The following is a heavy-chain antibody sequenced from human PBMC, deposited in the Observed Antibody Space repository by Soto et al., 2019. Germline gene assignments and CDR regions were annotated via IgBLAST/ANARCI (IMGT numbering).Heavy chain of an antibody. D-gene: IGHD1-26*01. J-gene: IGHJ4*02. CDR3: ARGGGVFDY. CDR1: GGSFSGYY. V-gene: IGHV4-34*01. CDR2: INHSGST. Sequence: QVQLQQWGAGLLKPSETLSLTCAVYGGSFSGYYWSWIRQPPGKGLEWIGEINHSGSTNYNPSLRRRVTISVDTSKNQSALKLSSVTAADTAVYYCARGGGVFDYWGQGTLVTVSS.